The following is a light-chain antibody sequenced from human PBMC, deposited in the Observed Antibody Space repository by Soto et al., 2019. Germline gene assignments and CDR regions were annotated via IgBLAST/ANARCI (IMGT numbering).Light chain of an antibody. CDR3: SSYINFNTVT. CDR2: EVS. Sequence: QSVLTQPASVSGSPGQSITISCSGTSSDIGAYNYVSWYQQHPGKAPKLMIYEVSKRPSGVSDRFSGSKSGNTASLTISGLQTEDEADYHCSSYINFNTVTFGGGTKVTVL. CDR1: SSDIGAYNY. V-gene: IGLV2-14*01. J-gene: IGLJ2*01.